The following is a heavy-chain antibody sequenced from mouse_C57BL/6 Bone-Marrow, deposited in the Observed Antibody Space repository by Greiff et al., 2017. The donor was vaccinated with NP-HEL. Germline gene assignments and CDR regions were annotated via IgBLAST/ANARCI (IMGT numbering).Heavy chain of an antibody. J-gene: IGHJ2*01. CDR3: ARFLFITTVVATDFDY. CDR1: GYTFTSYW. D-gene: IGHD1-1*01. CDR2: IHPNSGST. Sequence: QVQLKQPGAELVKPGASVKLSCKASGYTFTSYWMHWVKQRPGQGLEWIGMIHPNSGSTNYNEKFKSKATLTVDQSSSTAYMQLSSLTSEDSAVYYCARFLFITTVVATDFDYWGQGTTLTVSS. V-gene: IGHV1-64*01.